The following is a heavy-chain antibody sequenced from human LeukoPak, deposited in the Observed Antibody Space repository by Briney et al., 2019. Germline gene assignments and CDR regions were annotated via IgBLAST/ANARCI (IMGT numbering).Heavy chain of an antibody. CDR2: ISSSSSDT. CDR3: ARDRGGRLFDY. J-gene: IGHJ4*02. CDR1: GFTLSDSY. V-gene: IGHV3-11*05. Sequence: GGSLRLSCAAPGFTLSDSYMSWIRQAPGKGLEWVSYISSSSSDTNYADSVKGRFTISRANAKNSLYLHMNSLRAEDTAVYNSARDRGGRLFDYWGQGTLVSAYS.